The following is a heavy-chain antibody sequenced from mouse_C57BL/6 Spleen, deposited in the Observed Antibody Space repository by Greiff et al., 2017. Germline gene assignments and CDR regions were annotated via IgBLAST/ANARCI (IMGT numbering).Heavy chain of an antibody. CDR2: IYYSGTI. V-gene: IGHV3-5*01. J-gene: IGHJ1*03. Sequence: EVKLLESGPGLVKPSQTVFLTCTVTGISITTGNYRWSWIRQFPGNKLEWIGYIYYSGTITYNPSLTSRTTITRDTPKNQFFLEMNSLTAEDTATYYCAREVGLGRWYFDVWGTGTTVTVSS. CDR1: GISITTGNYR. D-gene: IGHD4-1*01. CDR3: AREVGLGRWYFDV.